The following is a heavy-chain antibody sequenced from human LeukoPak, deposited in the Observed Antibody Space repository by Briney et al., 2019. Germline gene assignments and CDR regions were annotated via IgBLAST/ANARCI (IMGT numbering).Heavy chain of an antibody. D-gene: IGHD4-17*01. V-gene: IGHV1-2*02. CDR3: ATVRHYGDYRYYFDY. CDR1: GYTFTGYY. Sequence: ASVKVSCKASGYTFTGYYMHWVRQAPGQGLEWMGWINPNSGGTNYAQKFQGRVTMTRDTSISTAYMGLSRLRSEDTAVYYCATVRHYGDYRYYFDYWGQGTLVTVSS. CDR2: INPNSGGT. J-gene: IGHJ4*02.